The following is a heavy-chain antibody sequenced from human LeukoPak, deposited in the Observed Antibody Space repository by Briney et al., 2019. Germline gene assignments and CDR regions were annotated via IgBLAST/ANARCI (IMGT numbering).Heavy chain of an antibody. J-gene: IGHJ3*02. CDR3: ARDLEDSSPFGAFDM. Sequence: PGGSVRLSCAASGFTFSNYGMHWVRQVPGKGLEWVAAIWFDGIRKYYADSVKGRLTISRDNSKNTLYLQMNSLRAEDTAVYYCARDLEDSSPFGAFDMWGQGTMVTVSS. V-gene: IGHV3-33*01. CDR1: GFTFSNYG. D-gene: IGHD3-22*01. CDR2: IWFDGIRK.